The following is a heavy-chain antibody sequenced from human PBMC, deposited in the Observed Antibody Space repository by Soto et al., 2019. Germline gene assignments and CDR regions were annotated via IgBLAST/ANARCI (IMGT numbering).Heavy chain of an antibody. CDR1: GGSISSSDHY. CDR3: AGGSSWFSSYHFPF. J-gene: IGHJ4*02. CDR2: IYYSGST. D-gene: IGHD3-3*02. Sequence: SETLSLTCTVSGGSISSSDHYWGWIRQSAEKGLEWIGIIYYSGSTYYKSSLKSRVTIAADTSRNQFSLKLSSVTAADTAVYYCAGGSSWFSSYHFPFWGQGSLVTVSS. V-gene: IGHV4-39*01.